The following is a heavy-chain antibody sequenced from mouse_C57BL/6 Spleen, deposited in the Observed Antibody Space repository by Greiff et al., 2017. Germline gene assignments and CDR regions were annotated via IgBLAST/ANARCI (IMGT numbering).Heavy chain of an antibody. D-gene: IGHD1-1*01. CDR3: ARMGYYGSSYYWYFDV. J-gene: IGHJ1*03. Sequence: QVTLKESGPGILQPSQTLSLTCSFSGFSLSTFGMGVGWIRQPSGKGLEWLAHIWWDDDKYYNPALKSRLTISKDTSKNQVFLKIAYVDTADTATYYCARMGYYGSSYYWYFDVWGTGTTVTVSS. CDR2: IWWDDDK. V-gene: IGHV8-8*01. CDR1: GFSLSTFGMG.